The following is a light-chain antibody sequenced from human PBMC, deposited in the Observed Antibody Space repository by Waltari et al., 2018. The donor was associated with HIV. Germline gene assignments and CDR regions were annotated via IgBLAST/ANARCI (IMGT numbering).Light chain of an antibody. Sequence: QSVLTQSPSASGTPAPRLTIPCSGSSSNIGSNYVYWYQQLPGTAPKLLIYRNNQRPSGVPDRFSGSKSGTSASLAISGLRSEDEADYYCATWDDSLSGLWVFGGGTKLTVL. V-gene: IGLV1-47*01. CDR2: RNN. J-gene: IGLJ3*02. CDR3: ATWDDSLSGLWV. CDR1: SSNIGSNY.